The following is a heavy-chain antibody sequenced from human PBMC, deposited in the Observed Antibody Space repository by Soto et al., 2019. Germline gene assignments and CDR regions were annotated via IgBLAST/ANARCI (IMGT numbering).Heavy chain of an antibody. D-gene: IGHD1-26*01. CDR2: INVDNGET. Sequence: QVQLVQSGAEVKKPGASGKVSCKASGYNFMRYGFTWVRQAPGQGLEWMGWINVDNGETKYPQKIQGRVTMTTDTSTSTVYMELRSLTSDDTAVYYCARWISGGYSDWFDPWGHGTLVTVSS. V-gene: IGHV1-18*04. J-gene: IGHJ5*02. CDR3: ARWISGGYSDWFDP. CDR1: GYNFMRYG.